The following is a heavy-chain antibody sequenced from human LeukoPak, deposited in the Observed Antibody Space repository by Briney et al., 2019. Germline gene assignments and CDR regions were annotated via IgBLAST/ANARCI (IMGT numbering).Heavy chain of an antibody. J-gene: IGHJ4*02. CDR3: ARGPHLYGDYVPYYFDY. CDR2: IIPIFGIA. Sequence: SVTVSCKASGGTFSSYAISWVRQAPGQGLEWMGRIIPIFGIANYAQKFQGRVTITADKSTSTVYMELSSLRSEDTGVYYCARGPHLYGDYVPYYFDYWGQGTLVTVS. CDR1: GGTFSSYA. D-gene: IGHD4-17*01. V-gene: IGHV1-69*04.